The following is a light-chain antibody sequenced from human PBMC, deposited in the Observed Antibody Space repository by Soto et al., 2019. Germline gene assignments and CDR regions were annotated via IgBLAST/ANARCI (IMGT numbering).Light chain of an antibody. CDR1: SSDVGGYNY. CDR3: SSYTSSSTLIV. CDR2: DVS. Sequence: ALTQPASVSGSPGQSITISCTGTSSDVGGYNYVSWYQQQPGKAPKLMIYDVSNRPSGVSNRFSGSKSGNTASLTISGLQAEDEADYYCSSYTSSSTLIVFGTGTKVTVL. J-gene: IGLJ1*01. V-gene: IGLV2-14*01.